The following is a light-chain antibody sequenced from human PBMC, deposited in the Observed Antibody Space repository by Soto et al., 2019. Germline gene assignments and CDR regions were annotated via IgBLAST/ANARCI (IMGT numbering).Light chain of an antibody. CDR2: GAS. CDR3: QQYNNWPPYT. V-gene: IGKV3-15*01. CDR1: QSVSRN. Sequence: EIVMTQSPATLSVSPGERATLSCRASQSVSRNLAWYQQKPSQAPRLLIFGASTRATGIPARFSGSGSGTEFTLTISSLQSEDFAVYYCQQYNNWPPYTFGQGTKLEIK. J-gene: IGKJ2*01.